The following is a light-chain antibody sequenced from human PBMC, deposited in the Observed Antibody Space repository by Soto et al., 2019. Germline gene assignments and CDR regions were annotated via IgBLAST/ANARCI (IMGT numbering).Light chain of an antibody. CDR2: EVN. J-gene: IGLJ1*01. CDR3: TSYAGGNNV. CDR1: SSDVGGYNY. V-gene: IGLV2-8*01. Sequence: QSALTQPPSASGSPGQSVTISCTGTSSDVGGYNYVSWYQQYPGKVPKLMVYEVNKRPSRVPDRFSGSKSGNTASLTVSGLQPEDEADYYCTSYAGGNNVFGTGTKLTVL.